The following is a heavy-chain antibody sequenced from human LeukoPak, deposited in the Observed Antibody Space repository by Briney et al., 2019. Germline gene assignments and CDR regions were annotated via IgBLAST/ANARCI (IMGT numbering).Heavy chain of an antibody. CDR2: INNSSVT. CDR1: GGSFSGYY. V-gene: IGHV4-34*01. Sequence: AETLSLTCAVYGGSFSGYYWSWIRQSPGKRLHWIGEINNSSVTDYNPYPESRVTISVDTSKSQFSLKLNSVPAASTAVYYCARCLGLWGANYFDFWGQGTLVSVSS. CDR3: ARCLGLWGANYFDF. J-gene: IGHJ4*02. D-gene: IGHD3-16*01.